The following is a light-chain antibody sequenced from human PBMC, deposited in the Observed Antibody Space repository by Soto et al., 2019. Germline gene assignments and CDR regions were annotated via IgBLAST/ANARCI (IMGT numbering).Light chain of an antibody. CDR2: GAS. J-gene: IGKJ2*01. CDR3: QQYHKWPPFT. CDR1: QSVRSSY. Sequence: IVLTQSPGTLSLSPGERATLSCRASQSVRSSYLAWYQQKPGQAPRLFIYGASSRATGIPDRFSGSGSGTDFTLTISRLEPEDFAVYYCQQYHKWPPFTFGQGTKLEIK. V-gene: IGKV3-20*01.